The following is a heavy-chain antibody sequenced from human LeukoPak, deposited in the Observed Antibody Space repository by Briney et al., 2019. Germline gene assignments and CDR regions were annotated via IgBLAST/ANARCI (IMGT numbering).Heavy chain of an antibody. Sequence: GGSLRLSCTASGFTFGDYAMSWVRQAPGKGLEWVGFIRSKAYGGTTEYAASVKGRFTISRDDSKSIAYLQMNSLKTVDTAVYYCTRDSLLLWDWGQGTLVTVSS. CDR1: GFTFGDYA. J-gene: IGHJ4*02. D-gene: IGHD2-2*01. CDR3: TRDSLLLWD. V-gene: IGHV3-49*04. CDR2: IRSKAYGGTT.